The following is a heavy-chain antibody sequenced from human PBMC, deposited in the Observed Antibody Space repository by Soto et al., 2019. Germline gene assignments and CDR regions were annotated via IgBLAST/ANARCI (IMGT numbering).Heavy chain of an antibody. Sequence: QVQLVQSGAEVKKPGASVKVSCKASGYTFTSYYMHWVRQAPGQGLEWMGIINPSGGSTSYAQKFQGRVTMTRETSTSTVYMELSRLGSEDTAVYYCARVKDCSGGSCYWGFGYWGQGTLVTVSS. V-gene: IGHV1-46*03. D-gene: IGHD2-15*01. CDR1: GYTFTSYY. J-gene: IGHJ4*02. CDR2: INPSGGST. CDR3: ARVKDCSGGSCYWGFGY.